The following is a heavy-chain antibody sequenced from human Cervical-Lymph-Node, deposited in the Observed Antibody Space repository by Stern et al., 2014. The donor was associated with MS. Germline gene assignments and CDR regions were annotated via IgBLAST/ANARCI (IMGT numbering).Heavy chain of an antibody. CDR2: INFRGST. D-gene: IGHD7-27*01. V-gene: IGHV4-61*02. CDR1: GDSISTNDYF. J-gene: IGHJ5*02. CDR3: ARYRLGWFDP. Sequence: QLQLQESGPGLVKPSQTLSLTCTVSGDSISTNDYFWCWIRQPAGKGLEWIGRINFRGSTTHSPPLNSRVTMSVDTSKNQLYLGIASVTAADTAIYYCARYRLGWFDPWGQGTLVTGSS.